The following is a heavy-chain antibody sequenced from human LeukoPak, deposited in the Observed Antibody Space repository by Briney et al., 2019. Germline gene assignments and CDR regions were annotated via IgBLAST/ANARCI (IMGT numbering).Heavy chain of an antibody. CDR1: GFTFSTYS. V-gene: IGHV3-48*04. CDR2: ISSSGTSA. CDR3: ARDRGAVTGQYFDY. J-gene: IGHJ4*02. Sequence: PGGSLRLSCAASGFTFSTYSMNWVRQAPGKGLEWISYISSSGTSANYADSVKGRFTISRDNAKNSLYLQMNSLRVEDTAVYYCARDRGAVTGQYFDYWGQGNLVTVSS. D-gene: IGHD6-19*01.